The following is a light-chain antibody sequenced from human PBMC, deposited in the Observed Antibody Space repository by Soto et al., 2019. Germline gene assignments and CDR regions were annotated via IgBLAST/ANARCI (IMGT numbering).Light chain of an antibody. CDR3: QHLNSYPLT. J-gene: IGKJ5*01. CDR1: QGISSY. V-gene: IGKV1-9*01. CDR2: AAS. Sequence: DIQLTQSPSFLSASVGDRVTITCRASQGISSYLAWYQQKPGKAPKLLIYAASTLQSGVTSRFNGSGSGTEFTLTISTLQTEDYATSYCQHLNSYPLTFGQATRLEIK.